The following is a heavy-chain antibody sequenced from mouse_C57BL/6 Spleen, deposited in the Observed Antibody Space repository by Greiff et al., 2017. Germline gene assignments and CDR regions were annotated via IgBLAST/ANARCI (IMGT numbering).Heavy chain of an antibody. J-gene: IGHJ2*01. D-gene: IGHD4-1*02. Sequence: QVQLQQSGAELARPGASVKLSCKASGYTFTSYGISWVKQRTGQGLGWIGEIYPRSGNTYYNAKFKGKATLTADKSSSTAYMELRSLTSEDSAVYFCARPNWDDFWGQGTTLTVSS. CDR3: ARPNWDDF. CDR2: IYPRSGNT. CDR1: GYTFTSYG. V-gene: IGHV1-81*01.